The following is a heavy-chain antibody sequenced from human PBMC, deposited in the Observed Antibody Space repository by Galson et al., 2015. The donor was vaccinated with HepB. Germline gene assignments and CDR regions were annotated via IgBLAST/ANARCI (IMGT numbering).Heavy chain of an antibody. CDR3: AGYCSRTSCYRGRVAFDI. V-gene: IGHV3-23*01. CDR2: ISGSGAST. D-gene: IGHD2-2*02. J-gene: IGHJ3*02. CDR1: GFTFSSHA. Sequence: LRLSCAASGFTFSSHAMSWVRQAPGKGLEWVSAISGSGASTYYADSVKGRFTISKDNSKNTLYLQVNSLRAEDTAVYYCAGYCSRTSCYRGRVAFDIWGQGTMVTVSS.